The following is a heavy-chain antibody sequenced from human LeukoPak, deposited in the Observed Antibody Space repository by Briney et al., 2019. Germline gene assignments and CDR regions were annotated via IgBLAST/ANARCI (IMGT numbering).Heavy chain of an antibody. D-gene: IGHD5-24*01. CDR3: ARRRDGYNPELDY. CDR1: GFTLSRSA. Sequence: GRSLKLSCAASGFTLSRSAMHWVRQPPGKGLEWMAVISNDGMRKFHADSVKGRFTISRDNSKNTLYLQMDSLTTEDTALYYCARRRDGYNPELDYWGQGTLVTVSS. CDR2: ISNDGMRK. J-gene: IGHJ4*02. V-gene: IGHV3-30*04.